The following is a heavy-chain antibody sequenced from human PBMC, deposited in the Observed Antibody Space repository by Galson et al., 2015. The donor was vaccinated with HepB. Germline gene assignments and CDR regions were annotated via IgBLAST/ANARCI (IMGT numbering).Heavy chain of an antibody. CDR1: GFTFSSYS. V-gene: IGHV3-53*04. CDR2: IYSGGST. CDR3: ARDPQMGFAFDI. J-gene: IGHJ3*02. Sequence: SLRLSCAASGFTFSSYSMNWVRQAPGKGLEWVSVIYSGGSTYYADSVKGRFTISRHNSKNTLYLQMNSLRAEDTAVYYCARDPQMGFAFDIWGQGTMVTVSS. D-gene: IGHD5-24*01.